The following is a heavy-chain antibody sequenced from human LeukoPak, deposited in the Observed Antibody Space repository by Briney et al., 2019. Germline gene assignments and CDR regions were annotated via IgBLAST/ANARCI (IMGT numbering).Heavy chain of an antibody. V-gene: IGHV3-48*03. CDR2: ISSSGSTI. CDR1: GFTFSSYE. J-gene: IGHJ3*02. CDR3: ARRGASTGAFDI. Sequence: GGSLRLSCAASGFTFSSYEMNWVRQAPGKGLEWVSYISSSGSTIYYADSVKGRSTISRDNAKNTLYLQMNNLRAEVTAVYYCARRGASTGAFDIWGQGTMVTVSS. D-gene: IGHD4-17*01.